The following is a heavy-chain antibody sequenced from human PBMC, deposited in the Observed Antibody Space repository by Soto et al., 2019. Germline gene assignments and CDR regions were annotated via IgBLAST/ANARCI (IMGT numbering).Heavy chain of an antibody. J-gene: IGHJ4*02. CDR2: INHSGST. Sequence: SETLSLTCAVYGGSFSGYYWSWIRQPPGKGLEWIGEINHSGSTNYNPSLKSRVTISVDTSKNQFSLKLSSVTAADTAVYYCARGTREVATITYFDYWGQGTLVTVS. CDR3: ARGTREVATITYFDY. V-gene: IGHV4-34*01. D-gene: IGHD5-12*01. CDR1: GGSFSGYY.